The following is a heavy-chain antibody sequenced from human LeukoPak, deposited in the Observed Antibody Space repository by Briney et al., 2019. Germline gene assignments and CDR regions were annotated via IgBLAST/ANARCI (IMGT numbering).Heavy chain of an antibody. Sequence: ASVTVSCKASGYTFTGYYLHWVRQPPGQGLEWMGCINPYNGDTNYSPKFKGRGTLTRDTSTTTSYMDLSRLTSDDTAVYFCARGSYDSRGYYSDYHFYMEFWGKGTTVTVSS. CDR1: GYTFTGYY. V-gene: IGHV1-2*02. CDR3: ARGSYDSRGYYSDYHFYMEF. CDR2: INPYNGDT. J-gene: IGHJ6*03. D-gene: IGHD3-22*01.